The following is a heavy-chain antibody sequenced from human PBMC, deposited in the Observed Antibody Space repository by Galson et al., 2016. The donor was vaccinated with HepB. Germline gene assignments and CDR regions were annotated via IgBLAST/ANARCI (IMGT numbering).Heavy chain of an antibody. V-gene: IGHV3-74*01. Sequence: SLRLSCAAPGFTFSSYWMHWVRQSPEEGLVWVSHINSDGSTTAYAASVTGRVTISRDNAKKTLYLQMNRLRVEDTAVYYCARDPLLWGHWFDPWGQGTLVTVSS. CDR1: GFTFSSYW. J-gene: IGHJ5*02. CDR2: INSDGSTT. CDR3: ARDPLLWGHWFDP. D-gene: IGHD3-10*01.